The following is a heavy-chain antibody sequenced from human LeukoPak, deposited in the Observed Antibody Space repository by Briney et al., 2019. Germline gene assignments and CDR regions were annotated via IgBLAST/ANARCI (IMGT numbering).Heavy chain of an antibody. V-gene: IGHV4-39*07. CDR1: GGSISSNSYY. CDR3: ARAHRVWYSSGWHGVYWFDP. Sequence: SETLSLTCTVSGGSISSNSYYWGWIRQPPGKGLEWIGSISYSGSTYYNPSLKSRVTISVDTSKNQFSLKLSSVTAADTAVYYCARAHRVWYSSGWHGVYWFDPWGQGTLVTVSS. CDR2: ISYSGST. D-gene: IGHD6-19*01. J-gene: IGHJ5*02.